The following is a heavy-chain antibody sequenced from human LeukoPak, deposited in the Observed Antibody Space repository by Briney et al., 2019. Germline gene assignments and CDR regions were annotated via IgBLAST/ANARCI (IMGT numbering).Heavy chain of an antibody. CDR3: ATRRYDSSGFDH. D-gene: IGHD3-22*01. J-gene: IGHJ4*02. V-gene: IGHV3-23*01. CDR1: GFTFSSYI. Sequence: GGSLRLSCAASGFTFSSYIMNWVRQAPGKGLEWVSAISSSGGSTYYADSVKGRFTISRDNSKNTLYLQMNSLRAEGTAVYYCATRRYDSSGFDHWGQGTLVTVSS. CDR2: ISSSGGST.